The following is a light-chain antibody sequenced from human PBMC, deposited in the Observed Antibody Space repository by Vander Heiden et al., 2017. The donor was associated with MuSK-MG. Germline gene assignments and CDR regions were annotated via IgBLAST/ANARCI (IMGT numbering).Light chain of an antibody. CDR1: QSVSSSY. V-gene: IGKV3-20*01. CDR2: GAS. CDR3: QQDGSSPLT. J-gene: IGKJ3*01. Sequence: EIVFTQSPGTLSLSPGERATLSCRASQSVSSSYLAWYQQKPGQAPRLLIYGASSRATGIPDRFSGSGSGTDFTLTISRLEPEDFAVYYCQQDGSSPLTFGHGTKVDIK.